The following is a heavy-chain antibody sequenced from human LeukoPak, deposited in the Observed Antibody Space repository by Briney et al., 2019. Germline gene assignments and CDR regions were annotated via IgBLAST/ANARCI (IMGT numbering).Heavy chain of an antibody. CDR1: GFTFSGYS. D-gene: IGHD6-19*01. J-gene: IGHJ4*02. V-gene: IGHV3-48*01. Sequence: PGGSLRLSCAASGFTFSGYSMNWVRQAPGKGLEWVSYISSSSSTIYYADSVKGRFTISRDNAKNSLYLQMNSLRAEDTAVYYCARVGDSSGWQYYLDYWGQGTLVTVSS. CDR3: ARVGDSSGWQYYLDY. CDR2: ISSSSSTI.